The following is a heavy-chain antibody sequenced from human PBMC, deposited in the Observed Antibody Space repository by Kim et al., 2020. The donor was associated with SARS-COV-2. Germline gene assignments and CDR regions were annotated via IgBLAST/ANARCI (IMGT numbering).Heavy chain of an antibody. D-gene: IGHD6-19*01. CDR2: IYHSGST. J-gene: IGHJ5*02. Sequence: SETLSLTCAVSGGSISSSNWWSWVRQPPGKGLEWIGEIYHSGSTNYNPSLKSRVTISVDKSKNQFSLKLSSVTAADTAVYYCASWKQWLTGGWFDPWGQGTLVTVSS. CDR3: ASWKQWLTGGWFDP. CDR1: GGSISSSNW. V-gene: IGHV4-4*02.